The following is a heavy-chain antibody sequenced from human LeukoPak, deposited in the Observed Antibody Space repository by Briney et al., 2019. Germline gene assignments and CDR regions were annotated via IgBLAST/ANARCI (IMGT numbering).Heavy chain of an antibody. J-gene: IGHJ6*03. CDR2: IYYSGST. CDR3: ARDVRYFDYYYYMDV. V-gene: IGHV4-39*02. CDR1: GGSISSSSYY. D-gene: IGHD3-10*02. Sequence: SETLSLTCTVSGGSISSSSYYWGWIRQPPGKGLEWIGSIYYSGSTYYNPSLKSRVTISVDTSKNQFSLKLSSVTAADTAVYYCARDVRYFDYYYYMDVWGKGTTVTVSS.